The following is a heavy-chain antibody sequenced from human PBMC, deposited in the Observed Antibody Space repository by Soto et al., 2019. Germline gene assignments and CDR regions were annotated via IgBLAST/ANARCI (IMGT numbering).Heavy chain of an antibody. CDR2: IIPIFGTA. Sequence: QVQLVQSGAEVKKPGSSVKVSCKASGGTFSSYAISWVRQAPGQGLEWMGGIIPIFGTANYAKKFQGRVTITADHSTSTAYMQMSSLRAEVTAVYYFARGGQVTAIRESYYYGMDVWGQGTTVTVSS. V-gene: IGHV1-69*12. D-gene: IGHD2-21*02. CDR3: ARGGQVTAIRESYYYGMDV. J-gene: IGHJ6*02. CDR1: GGTFSSYA.